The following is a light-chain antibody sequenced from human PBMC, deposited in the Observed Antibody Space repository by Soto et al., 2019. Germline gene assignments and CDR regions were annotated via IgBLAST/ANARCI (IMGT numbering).Light chain of an antibody. Sequence: EIVLTQSPATLSLSPGERATLSCRASQSVSSYLAWYQQKPGQTPRLLIYDASNRATGVQARFSGSGSGTDFTLTISSLEPEAFAVYYCQQSSNWPLTFGGGTKVEIK. CDR1: QSVSSY. J-gene: IGKJ4*01. V-gene: IGKV3-11*01. CDR3: QQSSNWPLT. CDR2: DAS.